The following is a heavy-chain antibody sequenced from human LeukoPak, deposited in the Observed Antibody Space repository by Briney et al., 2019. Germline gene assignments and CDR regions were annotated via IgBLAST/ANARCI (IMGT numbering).Heavy chain of an antibody. J-gene: IGHJ4*02. CDR1: GFTFSSYG. CDR2: ISYDGSNK. CDR3: AKTGIAVD. Sequence: PGKSLRLSCAASGFTFSSYGMHWVRQAPGKGLEWVAVISYDGSNKYYADSVRGRFTTSRDNSKNTLYLQMNSLRAEDTAVYYCAKTGIAVDWGQGTLVTVSS. D-gene: IGHD6-19*01. V-gene: IGHV3-30*18.